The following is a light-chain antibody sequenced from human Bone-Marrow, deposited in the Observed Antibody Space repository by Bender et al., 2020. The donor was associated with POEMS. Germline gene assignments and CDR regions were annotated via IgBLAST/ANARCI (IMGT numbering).Light chain of an antibody. CDR1: NSYVGGYYH. V-gene: IGLV2-11*01. Sequence: QSTLTQPRSVSGSPGQSVTMSCTGINSYVGGYYHVSWYQLHPGKGPKLIIYRVTERPSGVPDRFSGSQSGNTASLTISGLQGEDEADYYCCSYTGSWVFGGGTKLTVL. J-gene: IGLJ3*02. CDR3: CSYTGSWV. CDR2: RVT.